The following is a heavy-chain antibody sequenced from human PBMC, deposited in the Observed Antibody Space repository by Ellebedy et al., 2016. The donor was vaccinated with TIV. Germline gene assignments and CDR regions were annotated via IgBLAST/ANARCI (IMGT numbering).Heavy chain of an antibody. D-gene: IGHD1-14*01. CDR1: GYIFTNYD. V-gene: IGHV1-8*01. CDR2: MNPNSGNT. J-gene: IGHJ4*02. Sequence: ASVKVSCXASGYIFTNYDISWVRQATGQGLEWMGWMNPNSGNTGSAQKSQGRVTMTRDTSIGTAYMELSSLRSEDTAVYYCARAPRGTWYFDFWGQGTLVTVSP. CDR3: ARAPRGTWYFDF.